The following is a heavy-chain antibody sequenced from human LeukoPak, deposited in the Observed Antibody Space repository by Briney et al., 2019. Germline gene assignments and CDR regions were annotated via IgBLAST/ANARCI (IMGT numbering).Heavy chain of an antibody. CDR3: ARGIRGYSSDY. V-gene: IGHV4-4*07. CDR1: GVSISSYY. J-gene: IGHJ4*02. D-gene: IGHD5-18*01. Sequence: SETLSLTCAVSGVSISSYYWSWIRQPAGKGLEWIGRIYTSGSNNYNPSLKSRVTMSVDTSNNQFSLKLSSVAGADTAVYYCARGIRGYSSDYWGQGTLVTVSS. CDR2: IYTSGSN.